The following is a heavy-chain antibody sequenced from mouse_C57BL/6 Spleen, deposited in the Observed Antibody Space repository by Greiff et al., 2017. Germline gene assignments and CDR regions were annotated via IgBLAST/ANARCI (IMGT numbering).Heavy chain of an antibody. CDR3: AIWALITTVVAKDWYFDV. V-gene: IGHV14-3*01. CDR2: IDPANGNT. CDR1: GFNIKNTY. Sequence: VQLQQSVAELVRPGASVKLSCTASGFNIKNTYMHWVKQRPEQGLEWIGRIDPANGNTKYAPKFQGKATITADTSSNTAYLQLSSLTSEDSAVYYCAIWALITTVVAKDWYFDVWGTGTTVTVSS. J-gene: IGHJ1*03. D-gene: IGHD1-1*01.